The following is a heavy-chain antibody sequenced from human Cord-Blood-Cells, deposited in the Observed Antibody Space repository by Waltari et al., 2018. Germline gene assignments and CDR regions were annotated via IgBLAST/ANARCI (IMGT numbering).Heavy chain of an antibody. V-gene: IGHV1-2*06. CDR2: INPNRGGT. CDR1: GYTFTGSY. D-gene: IGHD2-2*01. J-gene: IGHJ3*02. CDR3: ARGWSTRGAFDI. Sequence: QVQLVQSGAEVKKPGASVKVSCKASGYTFTGSYMNWVRQAPGQGLEWMGRINPNRGGTNYAQKFQGRVTMTRDTSISTAYMELSRLRSDDTAVYYCARGWSTRGAFDIWGQGTMVTVTS.